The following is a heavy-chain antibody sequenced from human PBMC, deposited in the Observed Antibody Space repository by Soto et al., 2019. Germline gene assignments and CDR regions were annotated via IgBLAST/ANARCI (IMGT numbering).Heavy chain of an antibody. Sequence: PSETLSLTCSVSGGSINSGGYYWAWIRQLPGKGLEWIGYIYNFGNTYYNPSLKTRVTISIDTSKNQFSLKVRSVTAADTAVFFCARGYGGKETDSWGQGTLVTVSS. CDR1: GGSINSGGYY. J-gene: IGHJ4*02. V-gene: IGHV4-31*03. D-gene: IGHD4-17*01. CDR2: IYNFGNT. CDR3: ARGYGGKETDS.